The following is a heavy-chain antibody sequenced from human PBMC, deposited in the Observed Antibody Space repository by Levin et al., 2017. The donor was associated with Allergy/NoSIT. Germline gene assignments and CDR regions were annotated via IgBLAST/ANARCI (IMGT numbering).Heavy chain of an antibody. CDR2: INHSGST. J-gene: IGHJ6*02. Sequence: SETLSLTCAVYGGSFSGYYWSWIRQPPGKGLEWIGEINHSGSTNYNPSLKSRVTISVDTSKNQFSLKLSSVTAADTAVYYCAGQGRYFDWLFGMDVWGQGTTVTVSS. CDR1: GGSFSGYY. CDR3: AGQGRYFDWLFGMDV. V-gene: IGHV4-34*01. D-gene: IGHD3-9*01.